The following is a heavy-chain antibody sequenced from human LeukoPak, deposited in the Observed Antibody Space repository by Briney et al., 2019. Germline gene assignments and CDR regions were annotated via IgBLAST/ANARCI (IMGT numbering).Heavy chain of an antibody. J-gene: IGHJ6*03. D-gene: IGHD2-8*01. CDR1: GYTFTGYY. V-gene: IGHV1-2*02. CDR2: INPNSGDT. Sequence: ASVKVSCKASGYTFTGYYMHWVRQAPGQGLEWMGWINPNSGDTKYAQKFQGRVTMTRDTSISTAYMELTRLRSDDTAVYYCARGGLRVMVYRLYYMDVWGKGTTVTVS. CDR3: ARGGLRVMVYRLYYMDV.